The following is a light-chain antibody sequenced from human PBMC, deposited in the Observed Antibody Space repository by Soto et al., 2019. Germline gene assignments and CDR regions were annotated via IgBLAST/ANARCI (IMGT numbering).Light chain of an antibody. V-gene: IGKV3-11*01. J-gene: IGKJ3*01. CDR1: QSIGIY. CDR3: QQYGSSPHFTL. Sequence: EIVLTQSPATLSLSPGARATLSCRASQSIGIYLAWYQQKPGQAPRLLIYDASNRATGIPARFSGSGSGTDFTLTISSLEPEDFAVYYCQQYGSSPHFTLFGPGTKVDIK. CDR2: DAS.